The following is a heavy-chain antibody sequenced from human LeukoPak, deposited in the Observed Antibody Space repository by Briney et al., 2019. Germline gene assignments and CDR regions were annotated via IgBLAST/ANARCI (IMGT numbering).Heavy chain of an antibody. D-gene: IGHD5-12*01. CDR3: ARDSGRSEY. Sequence: ASVKVSCKVSGYTLNELSMSWVRQAPGKGLEWMGGFDPEDGETMYAQQFQGRVTMTEDTSTDTAYMELSGLRSEDTAMYYCARDSGRSEYWGQGTLVTVSS. J-gene: IGHJ4*02. V-gene: IGHV1-24*01. CDR1: GYTLNELS. CDR2: FDPEDGET.